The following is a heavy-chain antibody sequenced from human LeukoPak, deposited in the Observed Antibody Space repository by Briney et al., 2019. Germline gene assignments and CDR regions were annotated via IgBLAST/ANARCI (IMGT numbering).Heavy chain of an antibody. Sequence: KTGGSLRLSCAASGFTFSSYSMNWVRQAPGKGLEWVSSISSSSSYIYYADSVKGRFTISRDNAKNSLYLQMNSLRAEDTAVYYCARDSIVGATGYYYGMDVWPQGTAVSVSS. J-gene: IGHJ6*01. CDR3: ARDSIVGATGYYYGMDV. V-gene: IGHV3-21*01. D-gene: IGHD1-26*01. CDR2: ISSSSSYI. CDR1: GFTFSSYS.